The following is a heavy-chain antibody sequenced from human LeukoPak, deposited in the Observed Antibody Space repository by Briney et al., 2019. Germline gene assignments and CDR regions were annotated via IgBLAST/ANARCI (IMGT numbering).Heavy chain of an antibody. CDR3: AIFQGTYGDNENDY. CDR1: GGTFRSYA. J-gene: IGHJ4*02. D-gene: IGHD4-17*01. Sequence: SVRVSCKASGGTFRSYAITWVRQAPGKGLEWMGGIIPMINTPKYAQKSQGRVSITADESTSTGYMEVSSLRSEDTAVYYCAIFQGTYGDNENDYWGQGTLVTVSS. CDR2: IIPMINTP. V-gene: IGHV1-69*01.